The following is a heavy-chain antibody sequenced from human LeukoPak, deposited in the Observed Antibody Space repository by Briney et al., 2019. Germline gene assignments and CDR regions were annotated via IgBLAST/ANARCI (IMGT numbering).Heavy chain of an antibody. D-gene: IGHD6-13*01. CDR1: GFTFSSYG. V-gene: IGHV3-30*02. Sequence: GGSLRLSCAASGFTFSSYGMHWVRQAPGKGLEWVAFIRYDGSNKYYADSVKGRFTISRDNSKNTLYLQMNSLRAEDTAVYYCAKSGYSTKESRFDPWGQGTLVTVSS. CDR3: AKSGYSTKESRFDP. CDR2: IRYDGSNK. J-gene: IGHJ5*02.